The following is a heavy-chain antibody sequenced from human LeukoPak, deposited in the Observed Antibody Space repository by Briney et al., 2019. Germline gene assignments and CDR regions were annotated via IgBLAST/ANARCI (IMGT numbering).Heavy chain of an antibody. CDR3: ASAGGHSVTYYDSSGYEY. CDR2: IYPGDSDT. CDR1: GYSFTSYW. J-gene: IGHJ4*02. V-gene: IGHV5-51*01. D-gene: IGHD3-22*01. Sequence: GESLKISCKGSGYSFTSYWIGWVRQMPGKGLEWMGIIYPGDSDTRYSPSFQGQVTISADKSISTAYLQWSSLKASDTAMYYCASAGGHSVTYYDSSGYEYWGQGTLVTVSS.